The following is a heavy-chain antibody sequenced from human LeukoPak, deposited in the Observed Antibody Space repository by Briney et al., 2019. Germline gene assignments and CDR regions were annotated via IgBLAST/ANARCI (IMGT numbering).Heavy chain of an antibody. J-gene: IGHJ4*02. CDR1: GFTFSSYA. CDR2: ISGSGGST. V-gene: IGHV3-23*01. CDR3: AKEGYYYDSSGYPTPLDY. D-gene: IGHD3-22*01. Sequence: PGGSLRLSCAASGFTFSSYAMSWVRQAPGKGLEWVSAISGSGGSTYYADSVKGRFTISRDNSKNTLYLQMNSLRAEDTAVYYCAKEGYYYDSSGYPTPLDYWGQGTLVTVSS.